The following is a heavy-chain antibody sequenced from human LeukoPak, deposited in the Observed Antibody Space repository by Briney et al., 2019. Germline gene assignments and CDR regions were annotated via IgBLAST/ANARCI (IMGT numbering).Heavy chain of an antibody. J-gene: IGHJ4*02. D-gene: IGHD3-22*01. CDR2: ISYSGST. V-gene: IGHV4-59*13. CDR1: GGSISSFY. CDR3: ARGGPGSGWHYYLDY. Sequence: SETLSLTYTVSGGSISSFYWSWIRQPPGKGLEWIGFISYSGSTNYNPSLRGRVTISVDTSKNQFSLNLSSVTGADTAVYYCARGGPGSGWHYYLDYWGQGTLVTVSS.